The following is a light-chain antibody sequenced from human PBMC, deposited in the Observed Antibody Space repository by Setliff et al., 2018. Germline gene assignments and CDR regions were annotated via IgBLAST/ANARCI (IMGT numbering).Light chain of an antibody. J-gene: IGLJ1*01. CDR2: GST. V-gene: IGLV1-40*01. CDR1: GSNIGAGYD. CDR3: QSYDSSLSGYV. Sequence: QSALTQPPSVSGAPGQRVTISCTGSGSNIGAGYDVHWYQQLPGTAPKLLIYGSTNRPSGVPDRFSGSKSGTSASLAITGLQAEDEADYYCQSYDSSLSGYVFGTGTRSPS.